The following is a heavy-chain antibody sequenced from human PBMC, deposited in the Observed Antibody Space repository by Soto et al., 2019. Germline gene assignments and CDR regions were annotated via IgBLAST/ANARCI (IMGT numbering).Heavy chain of an antibody. V-gene: IGHV2-5*02. Sequence: QITLKESGPTLVKPTQTLTLTCTFSGFSLSTSGVGVGWIRQPPGKALEWLALIYWDDDKRYSPSLKSRLTXTXXTSKNQVVLTMTNMDPVDTATYYCEHRGQQLTFDYWGQGTLVTVSS. D-gene: IGHD6-13*01. CDR2: IYWDDDK. J-gene: IGHJ4*02. CDR3: EHRGQQLTFDY. CDR1: GFSLSTSGVG.